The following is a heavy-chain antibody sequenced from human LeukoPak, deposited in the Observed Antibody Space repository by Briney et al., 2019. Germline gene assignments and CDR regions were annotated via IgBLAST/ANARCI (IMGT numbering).Heavy chain of an antibody. CDR2: ISSSSSTI. CDR1: GFTFSSYS. D-gene: IGHD3-16*01. J-gene: IGHJ4*02. CDR3: ARDQSITFGGVMDY. V-gene: IGHV3-48*04. Sequence: GGSLRLSCAASGFTFSSYSMNWVRQAPGKGLEWVSYISSSSSTIYYADSVKGRFTISRDNAKNSLYLQMNSLRAEDTAVYYCARDQSITFGGVMDYWGQGTLVTVPS.